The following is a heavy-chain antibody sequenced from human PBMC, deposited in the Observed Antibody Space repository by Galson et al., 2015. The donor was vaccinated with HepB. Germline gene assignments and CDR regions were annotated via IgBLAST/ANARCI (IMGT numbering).Heavy chain of an antibody. Sequence: LRLSCAASGFTFSSYAMSWVRQAPGEGLEWVSALSGSGHSTYYADSVKGRFTISRDNSKNTLYLKMKSLRAEDTAVYYCAKDRPDYYGSGSYIPFDYWGQGTLVTVSS. J-gene: IGHJ4*02. D-gene: IGHD3-10*01. CDR3: AKDRPDYYGSGSYIPFDY. V-gene: IGHV3-23*01. CDR1: GFTFSSYA. CDR2: LSGSGHST.